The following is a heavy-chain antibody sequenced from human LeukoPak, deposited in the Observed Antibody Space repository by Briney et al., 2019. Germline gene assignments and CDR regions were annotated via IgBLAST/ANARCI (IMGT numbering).Heavy chain of an antibody. D-gene: IGHD3-3*01. CDR2: IYYSGST. CDR3: ASWAEPGVLDY. J-gene: IGHJ4*02. V-gene: IGHV4-59*01. Sequence: PSETLSLTCTVSGGSISSYYWSWTRQPPGKGLEWIGYIYYSGSTNYNPSLKSRVTISVDTSKNQFSLKLSSVTAADTAVYYCASWAEPGVLDYWGQGTLVTVSS. CDR1: GGSISSYY.